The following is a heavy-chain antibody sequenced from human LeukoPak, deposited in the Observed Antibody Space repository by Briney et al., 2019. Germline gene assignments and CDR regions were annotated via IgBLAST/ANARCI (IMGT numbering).Heavy chain of an antibody. CDR1: GFTFSSHW. V-gene: IGHV3-7*04. CDR2: INQDGSER. D-gene: IGHD1-14*01. CDR3: ARGQVQVLPAY. J-gene: IGHJ4*02. Sequence: PGGSVRLSCAASGFTFSSHWMSWVRQAPGTGLEWVANINQDGSERYYVDSVKGRFTISRDNAKNSLYLQMNSLRAEDTAVYYCARGQVQVLPAYWGQGTLVTVSS.